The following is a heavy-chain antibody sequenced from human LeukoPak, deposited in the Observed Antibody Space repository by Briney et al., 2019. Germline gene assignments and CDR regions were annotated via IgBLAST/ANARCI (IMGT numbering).Heavy chain of an antibody. V-gene: IGHV3-33*06. J-gene: IGHJ4*02. D-gene: IGHD6-19*01. CDR3: AKNSGGQWLVHHYFDY. Sequence: PGGSLRLSCAASGFTFSSYVMHWVRQAPGKGLEWVAVIWHDGSNKYYADSVKGRFTFSRDNSKNTLYLQMNSLRAEDTAVYYCAKNSGGQWLVHHYFDYWGQGTLVTVSS. CDR2: IWHDGSNK. CDR1: GFTFSSYV.